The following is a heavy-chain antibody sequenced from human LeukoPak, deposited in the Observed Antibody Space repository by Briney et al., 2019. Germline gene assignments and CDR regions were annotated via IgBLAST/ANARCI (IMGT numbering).Heavy chain of an antibody. CDR2: IYPGDSDT. Sequence: GESLKISCKGSGYSFTSYWIGWVRQMPGKGLEWMGIIYPGDSDTRYSPSFQGQVTISADKSISTAYLQWSSLKASDTAMYYCATSQAAAAVRGAFDIWGQGTMVTVSS. J-gene: IGHJ3*02. D-gene: IGHD6-13*01. CDR3: ATSQAAAAVRGAFDI. V-gene: IGHV5-51*01. CDR1: GYSFTSYW.